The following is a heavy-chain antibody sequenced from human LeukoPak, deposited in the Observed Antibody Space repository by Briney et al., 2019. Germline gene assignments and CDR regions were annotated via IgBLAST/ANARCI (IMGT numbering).Heavy chain of an antibody. CDR2: MYDGGST. V-gene: IGHV3-66*01. J-gene: IGHJ4*02. CDR1: GFTFSNNY. Sequence: GGSLRLSCAASGFTFSNNYMSWVRQAPGKGLEWVSLMYDGGSTFYTDSVKGRFSISRDNSKNTLFLQMSSLRAEDTAVYYCVRDFDSTIGTISDYWGQGTLVTVSS. CDR3: VRDFDSTIGTISDY. D-gene: IGHD2-8*01.